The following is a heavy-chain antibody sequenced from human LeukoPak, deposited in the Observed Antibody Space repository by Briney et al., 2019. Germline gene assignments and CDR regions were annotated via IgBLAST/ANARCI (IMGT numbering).Heavy chain of an antibody. CDR1: GGSISSGGYY. V-gene: IGHV4-61*08. CDR3: ARGNSSSWSRGLNDAFDI. D-gene: IGHD6-13*01. CDR2: IYHSGST. Sequence: SETLSLTCTVSGGSISSGGYYWSWIRQPPGKGLEWIGYIYHSGSTNYNPSLKSRVTISVDTSKNQFSLKLSSVTAADTAVYYCARGNSSSWSRGLNDAFDIWGQGTMVTVSS. J-gene: IGHJ3*02.